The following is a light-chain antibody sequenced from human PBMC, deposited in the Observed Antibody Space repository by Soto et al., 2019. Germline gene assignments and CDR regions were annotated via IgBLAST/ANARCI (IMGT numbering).Light chain of an antibody. CDR2: DVS. Sequence: QSALTQPASVSGSPGQSITISCTGTSSDVGGYDYVSWYQHHPGKAPKLIIFDVSDRPSGVSHRFSGSKSGNTASLTISGLQAEDEADYYCSSYTTSDTLDVFGTGTKLTVL. J-gene: IGLJ1*01. CDR3: SSYTTSDTLDV. V-gene: IGLV2-14*03. CDR1: SSDVGGYDY.